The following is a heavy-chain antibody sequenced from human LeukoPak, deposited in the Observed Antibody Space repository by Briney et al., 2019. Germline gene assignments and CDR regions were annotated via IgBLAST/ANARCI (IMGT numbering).Heavy chain of an antibody. CDR2: IIPIFGTA. Sequence: GASVKVSCKASGGTFSSYAISWVRQAPGQGLEWMGGIIPIFGTANYAQKFQGRVTITADESTSTAYMELSSLRSEDTAVYYCARVAQERSVLAYMDVWGKGTTVTVSS. CDR3: ARVAQERSVLAYMDV. D-gene: IGHD2-15*01. CDR1: GGTFSSYA. J-gene: IGHJ6*03. V-gene: IGHV1-69*13.